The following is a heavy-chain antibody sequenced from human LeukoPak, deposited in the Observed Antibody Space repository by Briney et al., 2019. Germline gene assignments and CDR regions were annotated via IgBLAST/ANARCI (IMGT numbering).Heavy chain of an antibody. CDR2: INPNSGGT. J-gene: IGHJ5*02. CDR3: ARGALLWFGELLDFDP. D-gene: IGHD3-10*01. Sequence: ASVKVSCKASGYTFTGYYMHWVRQAPGQGLEWMGWINPNSGGTNYAQKFQGRATMTRDTSISTAYMELSRLRSDDTAVYYCARGALLWFGELLDFDPWGQGTLVTVPS. CDR1: GYTFTGYY. V-gene: IGHV1-2*02.